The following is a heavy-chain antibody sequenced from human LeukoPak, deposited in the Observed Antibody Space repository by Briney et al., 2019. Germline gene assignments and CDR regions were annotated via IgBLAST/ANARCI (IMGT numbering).Heavy chain of an antibody. CDR1: GFTFSSYA. V-gene: IGHV3-30*04. CDR3: ARGGYSYGPHYFDY. J-gene: IGHJ4*02. D-gene: IGHD5-18*01. CDR2: ISYDGSNK. Sequence: GRSLRLSCAASGFTFSSYAMHWVRQAPGKGLEWVAVISYDGSNKYYADSVKGRFTISRDNSKNTLYLQMNSLRAEDTAVYYCARGGYSYGPHYFDYWGQGTLVTVPS.